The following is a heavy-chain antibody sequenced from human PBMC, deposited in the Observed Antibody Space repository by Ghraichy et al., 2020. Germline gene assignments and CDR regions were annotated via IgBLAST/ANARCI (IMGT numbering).Heavy chain of an antibody. D-gene: IGHD4-11*01. V-gene: IGHV3-23*01. CDR1: GFTFSVYA. J-gene: IGHJ6*02. CDR2: VSGGGSST. Sequence: GESLNISCAASGFTFSVYAINWVRRAPGKGLQWVSSVSGGGSSTYYADSVKGRFTISRDNSKNSIYLQMVNLRAEDTAIYFCAKSSSNYPYYGMDVWGQGTSVTVSS. CDR3: AKSSSNYPYYGMDV.